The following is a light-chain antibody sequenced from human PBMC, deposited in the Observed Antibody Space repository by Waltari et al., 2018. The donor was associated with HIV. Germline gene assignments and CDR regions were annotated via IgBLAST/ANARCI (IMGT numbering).Light chain of an antibody. CDR1: QSVISNY. CDR2: GAS. J-gene: IGKJ1*01. V-gene: IGKV3-20*01. CDR3: QQYVSSPT. Sequence: ENVLTQSPGTLSLSPGERATLSCRASQSVISNYFAWYQQKPGQPPRLLIYGASSRATGIPDRFSGSGSGTDFTLTISRLEPEDSAVYYCQQYVSSPTFGHGTKVEIK.